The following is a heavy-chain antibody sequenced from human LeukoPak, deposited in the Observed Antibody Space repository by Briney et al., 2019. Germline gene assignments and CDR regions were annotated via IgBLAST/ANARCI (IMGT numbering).Heavy chain of an antibody. CDR2: INHSGST. Sequence: SETLSLTCAVYGGSFSGYYWSWIRQPPGKGLEWIGEINHSGSTNYNPSLKSRVTISVDTSKNQFSLKLSSVTAADTAVFYCARRGIRYFDWLLGDAFDIWGQGTMVTVSS. CDR3: ARRGIRYFDWLLGDAFDI. J-gene: IGHJ3*02. CDR1: GGSFSGYY. D-gene: IGHD3-9*01. V-gene: IGHV4-34*01.